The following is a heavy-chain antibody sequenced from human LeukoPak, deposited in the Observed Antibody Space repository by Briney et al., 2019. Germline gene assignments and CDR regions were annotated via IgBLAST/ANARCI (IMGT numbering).Heavy chain of an antibody. Sequence: ESGPTLVNPTQTLTLTCTFSGFSLSTSGVGVGWIRQPPGKALEWLALIYWNDDKRYSPSLKSRLTITKDTSKNQVVLTMTNMDPVDTATYYCAHIRAKWLLHLIDAFDIWGQGTMVTVSS. J-gene: IGHJ3*02. CDR2: IYWNDDK. CDR1: GFSLSTSGVG. D-gene: IGHD3-22*01. CDR3: AHIRAKWLLHLIDAFDI. V-gene: IGHV2-5*01.